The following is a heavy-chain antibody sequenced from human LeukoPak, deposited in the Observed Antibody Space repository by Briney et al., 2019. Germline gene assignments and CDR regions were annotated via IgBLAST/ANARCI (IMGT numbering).Heavy chain of an antibody. Sequence: SETLSLTCTVSGGSISSYYWSWIRQPAGKGLEWIGRIYTSGSTNYNPSLKSRVTMSVDTSKNQFSLKLSSVTAADTAVYYCARVERDRLRPSCFDLWGRGTLVTVSS. CDR2: IYTSGST. V-gene: IGHV4-4*07. CDR3: ARVERDRLRPSCFDL. CDR1: GGSISSYY. J-gene: IGHJ2*01. D-gene: IGHD4-17*01.